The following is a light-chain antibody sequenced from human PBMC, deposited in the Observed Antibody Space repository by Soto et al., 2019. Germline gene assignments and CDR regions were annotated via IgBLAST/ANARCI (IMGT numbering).Light chain of an antibody. CDR3: QHYNTYYS. J-gene: IGKJ2*03. CDR2: DAS. CDR1: QSMSGW. Sequence: DIRMTQTLSSLSASVGDRFTITCRAGQSMSGWLAWYQQKPGKAPKLLIYDASNLESGVPSRFGGSGSGTEFTLTISSLQQDGFATYYRQHYNTYYSFGQGT. V-gene: IGKV1-5*01.